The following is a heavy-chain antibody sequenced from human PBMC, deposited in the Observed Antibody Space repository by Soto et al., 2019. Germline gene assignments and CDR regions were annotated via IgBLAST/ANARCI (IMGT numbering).Heavy chain of an antibody. Sequence: GGSLRLSCAASGFIFTNYGMHWVRQAPGKGPEWVAGTWFDGTNKYYAETVKGRFTVSRDNSKNTLYLQMNSLRAEDTAVYYFAKVLYYYDSSGYYYPPAFDIWGQGTMVTVSS. V-gene: IGHV3-33*06. CDR1: GFIFTNYG. D-gene: IGHD3-22*01. CDR2: TWFDGTNK. J-gene: IGHJ3*02. CDR3: AKVLYYYDSSGYYYPPAFDI.